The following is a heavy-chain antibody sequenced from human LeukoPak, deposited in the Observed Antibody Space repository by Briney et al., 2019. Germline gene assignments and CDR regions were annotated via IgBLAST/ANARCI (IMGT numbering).Heavy chain of an antibody. Sequence: QSGGSLRLSCAASGFTFSSYAMHWVRQAPGKGLEWVAVISYDGSNKYYADSVKGRFTISRDNSKNTLYLQMNSLRAEDTAVYYCARGRPYGSGSTYLDYWGQGTLVTVSS. CDR1: GFTFSSYA. J-gene: IGHJ4*02. CDR2: ISYDGSNK. CDR3: ARGRPYGSGSTYLDY. V-gene: IGHV3-30*04. D-gene: IGHD3-10*01.